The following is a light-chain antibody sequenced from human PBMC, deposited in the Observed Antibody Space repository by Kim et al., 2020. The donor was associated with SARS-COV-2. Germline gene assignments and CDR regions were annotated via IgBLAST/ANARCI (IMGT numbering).Light chain of an antibody. CDR1: SSDVGSYNL. J-gene: IGLJ2*01. CDR2: EVS. CDR3: CSYAGSSTLV. V-gene: IGLV2-23*02. Sequence: GQSITISCTGTSSDVGSYNLVSWYQQRPGKAPKLMIYEVSKRPSGVSNRFSGSKSGNTASLTISGLQAEDEAEYYCCSYAGSSTLVFGGGTQLTVL.